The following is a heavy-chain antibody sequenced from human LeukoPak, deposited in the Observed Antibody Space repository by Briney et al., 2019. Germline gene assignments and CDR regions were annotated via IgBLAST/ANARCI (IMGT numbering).Heavy chain of an antibody. CDR3: ARGPHRRTYDRDNWFDP. D-gene: IGHD3-3*01. V-gene: IGHV1-46*01. CDR2: INPSGDNT. CDR1: GYTFTSYY. J-gene: IGHJ5*02. Sequence: ASVKVSCKASGYTFTSYYMYWVRQAPGQGLEWMGIINPSGDNTNYAQKFQGRVTMTRDMSTTTVYMELSSLRSEDTAVYYCARGPHRRTYDRDNWFDPWGQGTLVTVSS.